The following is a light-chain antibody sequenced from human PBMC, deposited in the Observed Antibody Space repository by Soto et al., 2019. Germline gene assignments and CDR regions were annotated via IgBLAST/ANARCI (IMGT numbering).Light chain of an antibody. CDR1: QGIGNY. Sequence: DIQMTQSPPSLSASVGDRVTITCRASQGIGNYLAWYQQKPGKVPKLLIYGASTLQSGVPSRFSGSGSGTDFTLTISSLRPEDFATYYRQKYNRAPRTFGPGTRVEIK. J-gene: IGKJ1*01. CDR3: QKYNRAPRT. V-gene: IGKV1-27*01. CDR2: GAS.